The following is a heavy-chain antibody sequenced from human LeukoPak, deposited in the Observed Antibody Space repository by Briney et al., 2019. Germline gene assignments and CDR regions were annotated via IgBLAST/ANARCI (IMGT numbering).Heavy chain of an antibody. CDR2: INHSGST. CDR3: ARGRGRMSY. V-gene: IGHV4-34*01. J-gene: IGHJ4*02. Sequence: SETLSLTCAVYGGSFSGYYWSWIRQPPGKGLEWIGEINHSGSTNHNPSLKSRVTISVDTSKNQFSLKLSSVTAADTAVYYCARGRGRMSYWGQGTLVTVSS. D-gene: IGHD1-26*01. CDR1: GGSFSGYY.